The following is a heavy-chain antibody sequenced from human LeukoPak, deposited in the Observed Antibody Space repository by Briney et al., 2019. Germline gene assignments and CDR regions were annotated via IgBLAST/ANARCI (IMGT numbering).Heavy chain of an antibody. CDR3: ARGRGPYDYYKV. D-gene: IGHD2-21*02. J-gene: IGHJ4*02. CDR1: GYSFTSYW. Sequence: GESLKISCKGSGYSFTSYWIGWVRQMPGKGLEWMGIINPSGGSTTYAQKFQGRVTMTRDTSTSTVYMELSSLTSEDTAVYYCARGRGPYDYYKVWGQGTLVTVSS. V-gene: IGHV1-46*01. CDR2: INPSGGST.